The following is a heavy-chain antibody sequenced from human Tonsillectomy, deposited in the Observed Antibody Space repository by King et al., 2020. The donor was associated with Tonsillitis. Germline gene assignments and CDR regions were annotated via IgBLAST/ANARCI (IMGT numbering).Heavy chain of an antibody. CDR1: GGSVSSGSYY. J-gene: IGHJ4*02. D-gene: IGHD3-10*01. CDR2: IYYSGST. V-gene: IGHV4-61*01. CDR3: ARDVRGVTYFDS. Sequence: VQLQESGPGLVKPSETLSLTCTVSGGSVSSGSYYWSWIRQPPGKGLEWIGYIYYSGSTNYNPSLKSRATISVDTSTNQFSLKLSSVTAADTAGYYCARDVRGVTYFDSWGQGTLVTVSS.